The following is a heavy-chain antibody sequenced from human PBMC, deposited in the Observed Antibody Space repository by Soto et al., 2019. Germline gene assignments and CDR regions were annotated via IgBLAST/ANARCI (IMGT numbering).Heavy chain of an antibody. CDR1: ASTFSSYS. CDR2: ISSSSSYI. D-gene: IGHD1-7*01. CDR3: ARDLVTGTTRNAFDI. V-gene: IGHV3-21*01. Sequence: GGSLRLSCAASASTFSSYSMNWVRQAPGKGLEWVSSISSSSSYIYYADSVKGRFTISRDNAKNSLYLQMNSLRAEDTAVYYCARDLVTGTTRNAFDIWGQGTMVTVSS. J-gene: IGHJ3*02.